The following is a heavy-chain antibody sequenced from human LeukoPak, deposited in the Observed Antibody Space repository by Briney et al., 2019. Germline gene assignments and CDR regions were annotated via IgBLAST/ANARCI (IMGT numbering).Heavy chain of an antibody. D-gene: IGHD1-26*01. Sequence: PGGSLRLSCAASGFTFSSYSMNWVRQAPGKGLEWVANIKQDGSEKYYVDSVKGRFTISRDNAKNSLYLQMNSLRAEDTAVYYCARGYLFDYWGQGTLVTVSS. CDR1: GFTFSSYS. V-gene: IGHV3-7*01. CDR2: IKQDGSEK. J-gene: IGHJ4*02. CDR3: ARGYLFDY.